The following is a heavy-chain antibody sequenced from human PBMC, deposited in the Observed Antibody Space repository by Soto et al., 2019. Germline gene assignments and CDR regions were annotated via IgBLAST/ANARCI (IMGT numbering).Heavy chain of an antibody. V-gene: IGHV1-3*01. CDR1: GYTFTSYA. Sequence: ASVKVSCKASGYTFTSYARNWVRQAPGQRLEWMGWINAGNGNTKYAQKFQGRVTITTDTSTSTAYMELRSLRSDDTAVYYCARDAAVGLFDYWGQGTLVTVSS. CDR3: ARDAAVGLFDY. CDR2: INAGNGNT. J-gene: IGHJ4*02. D-gene: IGHD1-26*01.